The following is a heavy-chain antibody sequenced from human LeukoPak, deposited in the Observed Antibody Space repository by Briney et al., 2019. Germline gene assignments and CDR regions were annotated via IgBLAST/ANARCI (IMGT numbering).Heavy chain of an antibody. V-gene: IGHV4-61*02. J-gene: IGHJ6*03. CDR2: IYTSGST. CDR1: VGSISSGSYY. Sequence: SQTLSLTCTVSVGSISSGSYYWSWIRQPAGKGLEWIGRIYTSGSTNYNPSLKSRVTISVDTSKHQVSLTLSSVPAADTAVYYCARDRRICSSTSCPTYYYYYYMDVWGKGATVTVSS. CDR3: ARDRRICSSTSCPTYYYYYYMDV. D-gene: IGHD2-2*01.